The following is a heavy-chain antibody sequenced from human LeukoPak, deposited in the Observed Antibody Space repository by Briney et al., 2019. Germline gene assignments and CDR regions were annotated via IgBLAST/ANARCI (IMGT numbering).Heavy chain of an antibody. V-gene: IGHV4-59*01. CDR2: IYYSGNT. D-gene: IGHD7-27*01. Sequence: PSETLSLTCTVSGGSINNYYWDWIRQPPGKGLEWIGYIYYSGNTNYNPSLKSRVTISVDTSKNQFSLKLNSVTAADTAVYYCARSPSTWGGAFDIWGQGTMVTVSS. CDR1: GGSINNYY. CDR3: ARSPSTWGGAFDI. J-gene: IGHJ3*02.